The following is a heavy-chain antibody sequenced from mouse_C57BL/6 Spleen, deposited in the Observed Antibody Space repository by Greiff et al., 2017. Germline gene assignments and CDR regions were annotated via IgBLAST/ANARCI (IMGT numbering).Heavy chain of an antibody. V-gene: IGHV5-16*01. CDR3: ARGDGYYGAMDY. CDR1: GFTFSDYY. Sequence: DVHLVASEGGLVQPGSSMKLSCTASGFTFSDYYMAWVRQVPEQGLEWVANINYDGSSPYYLDSLKSRFIISRDNGKNILYLKRSSLKSEDTATYYCARGDGYYGAMDYWGQGTSVTVSS. D-gene: IGHD2-3*01. CDR2: INYDGSSP. J-gene: IGHJ4*01.